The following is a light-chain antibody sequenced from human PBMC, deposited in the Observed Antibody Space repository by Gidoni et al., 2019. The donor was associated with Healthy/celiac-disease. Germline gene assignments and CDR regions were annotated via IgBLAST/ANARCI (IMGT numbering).Light chain of an antibody. CDR1: ESVGTY. Sequence: EIVLTQYPAILSLSPGERATISCRASESVGTYLAWYQQKPGQAPRLVIYDASSRATGVPARFSGSGSETDFTLVINNLEPEDFAIYYCQQRDNWPPGTFGQGIKLEIK. CDR3: QQRDNWPPGT. V-gene: IGKV3-11*01. J-gene: IGKJ2*01. CDR2: DAS.